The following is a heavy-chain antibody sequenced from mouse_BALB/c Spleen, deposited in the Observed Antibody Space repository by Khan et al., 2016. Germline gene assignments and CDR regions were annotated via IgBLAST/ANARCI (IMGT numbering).Heavy chain of an antibody. V-gene: IGHV1-37*01. D-gene: IGHD1-2*01. CDR3: GRAYGYRYYFDY. CDR2: INPYNGDT. Sequence: VRLQQSGPELVKPGASVKISCKASGYSFTGYFMNWVKQSHGQSLEWIGRINPYNGDTFYNQKFKGKATLTVDKSSSTAHMELLSLTSEDSAGSYCGRAYGYRYYFDYWGQGTSLTVSS. J-gene: IGHJ2*02. CDR1: GYSFTGYF.